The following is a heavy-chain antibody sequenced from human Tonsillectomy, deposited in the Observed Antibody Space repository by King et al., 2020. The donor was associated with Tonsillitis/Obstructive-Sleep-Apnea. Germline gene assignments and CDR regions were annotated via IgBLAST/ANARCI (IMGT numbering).Heavy chain of an antibody. CDR2: ISGNGGST. CDR3: VKGSAGEYYYYYMDV. CDR1: AFTFSSYA. V-gene: IGHV3-64D*06. D-gene: IGHD6-13*01. Sequence: VQLVESGGGLVQPGGSLRLSCSASAFTFSSYAMHWVRQAPGKGLDYVSGISGNGGSTYSADSVKGRFTISRDNSKNTLYLHMSSLRGEDTAVYYCVKGSAGEYYYYYMDVWGKGTTVTVSS. J-gene: IGHJ6*03.